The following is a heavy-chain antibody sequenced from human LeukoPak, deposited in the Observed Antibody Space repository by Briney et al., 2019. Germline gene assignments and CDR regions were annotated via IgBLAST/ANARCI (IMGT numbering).Heavy chain of an antibody. CDR3: AKGSVLPAAIVDY. V-gene: IGHV3-23*01. Sequence: GGSLRLSCAASGFTFSSYAMSWVRQAPGKGLEWVSIIGGSGGSTNYAVSVKGRFTISRDNSKNALYLQMNSLRADDTAVYFCAKGSVLPAAIVDYWGQGALVTVSS. CDR1: GFTFSSYA. J-gene: IGHJ4*02. CDR2: IGGSGGST. D-gene: IGHD2-2*01.